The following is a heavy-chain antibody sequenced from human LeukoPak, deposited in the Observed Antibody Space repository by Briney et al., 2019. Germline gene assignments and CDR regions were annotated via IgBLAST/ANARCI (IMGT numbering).Heavy chain of an antibody. CDR2: IYHSGSI. CDR3: ARIGRDSSGYYPPKLDDFDV. J-gene: IGHJ3*01. Sequence: SETLSLTCAVSGYSISRGYHWGWIRLPPGKGLEWIGSIYHSGSIYYNPSIKSRVTISVDTSQNQFSLKLSSVTAADTAVYYCARIGRDSSGYYPPKLDDFDVGGKGTMVTVSS. V-gene: IGHV4-38-2*01. D-gene: IGHD3-22*01. CDR1: GYSISRGYH.